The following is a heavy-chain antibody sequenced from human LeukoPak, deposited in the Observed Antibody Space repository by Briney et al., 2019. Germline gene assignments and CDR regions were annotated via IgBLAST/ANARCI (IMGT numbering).Heavy chain of an antibody. CDR2: IRSKAYGGTT. CDR3: TRDFGYSSGWPPFDY. Sequence: GGSLRLSCTASGFTFGDYDMSWFRQAPGKGLEWVGFIRSKAYGGTTEYVASVKGRFTISRDDSKSIAYLQMNSLKTEDTAVYYCTRDFGYSSGWPPFDYWGHGTLVTVSS. J-gene: IGHJ4*01. CDR1: GFTFGDYD. V-gene: IGHV3-49*03. D-gene: IGHD6-19*01.